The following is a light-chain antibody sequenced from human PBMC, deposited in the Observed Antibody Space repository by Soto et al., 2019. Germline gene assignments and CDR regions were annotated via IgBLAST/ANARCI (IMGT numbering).Light chain of an antibody. CDR2: EVS. V-gene: IGLV2-8*01. J-gene: IGLJ1*01. CDR1: STDVGGYNY. CDR3: SAYGGRYNYV. Sequence: QSALTQPPSASGSPGQSVTISCTGTSTDVGGYNYVSWYQQYPGTAPKLMIYEVSKRPSGVPDRFSGSKSGNTASLTVSGLQAEAEAYYYCSAYGGRYNYVFGTGTKLTVL.